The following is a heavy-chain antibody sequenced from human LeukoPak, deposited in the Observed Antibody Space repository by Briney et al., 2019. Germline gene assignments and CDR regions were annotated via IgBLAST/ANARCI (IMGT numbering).Heavy chain of an antibody. V-gene: IGHV1-2*02. CDR2: INPNSGGT. CDR3: ARAAPGYSSSWYEY. D-gene: IGHD6-13*01. J-gene: IGHJ4*02. Sequence: ASVKVSCKASGYTFTGYYLHWVRQAPGQGLEWMGWINPNSGGTNYAQKFQGRVTMTRDTSISTAYMELSRLRSDDTAVYYCARAAPGYSSSWYEYWGQGTLVTVSS. CDR1: GYTFTGYY.